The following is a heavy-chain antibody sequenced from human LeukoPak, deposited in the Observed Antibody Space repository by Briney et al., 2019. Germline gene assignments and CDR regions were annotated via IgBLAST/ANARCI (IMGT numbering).Heavy chain of an antibody. Sequence: GGSLRLSCAVSGFTFSSYAMSWVRQTPGKGLEWVSIISGNGVGTYYVDSVKGRFTISRDNSENTLYLQMNSLRAEDTAVYYCATDFRSARTYSYYGMDVWGQGTTVTVSS. CDR2: ISGNGVGT. J-gene: IGHJ6*02. CDR3: ATDFRSARTYSYYGMDV. V-gene: IGHV3-23*01. CDR1: GFTFSSYA. D-gene: IGHD6-19*01.